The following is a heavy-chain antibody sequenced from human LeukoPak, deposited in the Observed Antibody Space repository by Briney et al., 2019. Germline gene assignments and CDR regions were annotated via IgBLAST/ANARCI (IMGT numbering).Heavy chain of an antibody. CDR1: GYTFTDYF. CDR3: ARGHCTIGTCDVFYFDY. Sequence: GASVKASCKASGYTFTDYFIHWVRQAPGQGLEWMGWMNANSGGANYAQRFQGRVTMTRDTSTSTAYMELTRLRSDDSAMYYCARGHCTIGTCDVFYFDYWGQGILVTVSS. CDR2: MNANSGGA. D-gene: IGHD2-8*01. V-gene: IGHV1-2*02. J-gene: IGHJ4*02.